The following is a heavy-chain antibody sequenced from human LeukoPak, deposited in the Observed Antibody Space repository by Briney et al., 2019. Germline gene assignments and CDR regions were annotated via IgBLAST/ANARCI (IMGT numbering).Heavy chain of an antibody. V-gene: IGHV4-59*11. J-gene: IGHJ4*02. CDR1: GGSISSHY. CDR2: IYYSGST. D-gene: IGHD5-18*01. CDR3: AKDGDNGYSYNIDY. Sequence: SETLSLTCTVSGGSISSHYWSWIRQPPGKGLEWIGYIYYSGSTNYNPSLKSRVTISVDTSKNQFSLKLSSVTAADTAVYYCAKDGDNGYSYNIDYWGPGTLITVSS.